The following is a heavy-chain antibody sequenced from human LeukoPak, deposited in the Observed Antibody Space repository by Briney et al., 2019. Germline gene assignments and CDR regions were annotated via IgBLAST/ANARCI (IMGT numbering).Heavy chain of an antibody. V-gene: IGHV4-39*01. Sequence: PSETLSLTCTVSGGSISSSSYYWGWIRQPPGKGLEWIGGIYYSGSTYYNPSLKSRVTISVDTSKNQISLKLSSVTAADTAVYYCARQKGVVITFYYYYYYMDVWGKGTTVTVSS. CDR2: IYYSGST. CDR1: GGSISSSSYY. D-gene: IGHD3-3*01. J-gene: IGHJ6*03. CDR3: ARQKGVVITFYYYYYYMDV.